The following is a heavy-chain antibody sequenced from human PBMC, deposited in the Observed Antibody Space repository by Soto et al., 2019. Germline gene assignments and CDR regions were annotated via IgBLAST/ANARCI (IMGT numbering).Heavy chain of an antibody. D-gene: IGHD3-10*01. CDR1: GFFFSSYA. CDR2: IGGSGGYK. CDR3: AKDSDTKRGPDY. Sequence: EVQLLESGGGLVQPGGSLRLSCAASGFFFSSYAMSWVRQAPGKGLEWVSGIGGSGGYKSYADSVKGRFTISRDNSKNTLYLQMESLGAEDTAVYYCAKDSDTKRGPDYWGQGTLVTVSS. V-gene: IGHV3-23*01. J-gene: IGHJ4*02.